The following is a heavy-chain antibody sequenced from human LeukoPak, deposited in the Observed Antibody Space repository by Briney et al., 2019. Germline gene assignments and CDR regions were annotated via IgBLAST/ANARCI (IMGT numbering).Heavy chain of an antibody. CDR1: GFTFDDYA. CDR3: AKPYDSSGYYYFDY. Sequence: GGSLRLSCAASGFTFDDYAMHWVRQAPGKGLEWVSDISWNSGSIGYADSVKGRFTISRDNAKNSLYLQMNSLRAEDTALYYCAKPYDSSGYYYFDYWGQGTLVTVSS. V-gene: IGHV3-9*01. D-gene: IGHD3-22*01. CDR2: ISWNSGSI. J-gene: IGHJ4*02.